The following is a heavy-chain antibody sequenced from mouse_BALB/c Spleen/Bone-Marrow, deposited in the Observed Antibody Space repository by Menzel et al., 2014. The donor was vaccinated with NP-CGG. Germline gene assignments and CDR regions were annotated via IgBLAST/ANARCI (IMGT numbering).Heavy chain of an antibody. J-gene: IGHJ3*01. CDR1: GFTFSSYA. D-gene: IGHD2-4*01. V-gene: IGHV5-9-3*01. Sequence: EVQLQESGGGLVKPGGSLKLSCAASGFTFSSYAMSWVRQTPEKRPEWVATISSGGSYTYYPDSVKGRFTISRDNAKNTLYLQMSSLRSEDTAMYYCARQYDYDGAWFAYWGQGTLVTVSA. CDR2: ISSGGSYT. CDR3: ARQYDYDGAWFAY.